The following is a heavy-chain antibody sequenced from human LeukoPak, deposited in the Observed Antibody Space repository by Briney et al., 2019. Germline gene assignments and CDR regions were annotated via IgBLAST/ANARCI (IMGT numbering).Heavy chain of an antibody. V-gene: IGHV4-30-4*01. CDR3: ARGDEWLPFDY. Sequence: SETLSLTCTVSGGSISSGDYYWSWIRQPPGKGLEWIGYIYHSGSTYYNPSLKCRVTISVDRSKNQFSLKLSSVTAADTAVYYCARGDEWLPFDYWGQGTLVTVSS. J-gene: IGHJ4*02. CDR1: GGSISSGDYY. D-gene: IGHD6-19*01. CDR2: IYHSGST.